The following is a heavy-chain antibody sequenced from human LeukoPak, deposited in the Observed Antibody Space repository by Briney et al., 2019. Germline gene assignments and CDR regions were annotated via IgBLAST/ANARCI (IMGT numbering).Heavy chain of an antibody. J-gene: IGHJ4*02. V-gene: IGHV4-4*07. D-gene: IGHD2-21*02. CDR2: IYPNGST. Sequence: PSETLSLTCTFSGASISSYFWSWIRQPAGKGLEWIGRIYPNGSTNYNPSLKSRVTMSVDTSKNQFSLRLTSLTAADTAVYFCARGPCGGDCYTFDYWGQGSRVTVSS. CDR1: GASISSYF. CDR3: ARGPCGGDCYTFDY.